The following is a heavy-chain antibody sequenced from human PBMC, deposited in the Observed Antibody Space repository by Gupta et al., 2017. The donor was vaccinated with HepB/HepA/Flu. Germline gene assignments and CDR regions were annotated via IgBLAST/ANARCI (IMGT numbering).Heavy chain of an antibody. D-gene: IGHD6-6*01. V-gene: IGHV3-73*02. CDR2: IRSKANSYAT. CDR1: GFTFSGSA. J-gene: IGHJ6*03. Sequence: EVQLVESGGGLVQPGGSLKLSCAASGFTFSGSAMHWVRQASGKGLEWVGRIRSKANSYATAYAASVKGRFTISRDDSKNTAYLQMNSLKTEDTAVYYCTRRDGIAARGYYMDVWGKVTTVTVSS. CDR3: TRRDGIAARGYYMDV.